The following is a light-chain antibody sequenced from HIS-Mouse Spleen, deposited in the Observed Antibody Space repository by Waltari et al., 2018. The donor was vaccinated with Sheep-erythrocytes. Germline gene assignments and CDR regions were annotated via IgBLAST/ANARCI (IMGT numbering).Light chain of an antibody. V-gene: IGLV2-23*01. CDR3: CSYAGSSTLV. CDR2: EGS. Sequence: QSALTQPASVSGSPGQSITISCTGTSSDVGSYNHVSWYQQHPGKAPKLRIYEGSKRPSGVSNRVSGSKSGNTASLTISGLQAEDEADYYCCSYAGSSTLVFGGGTKLTVL. J-gene: IGLJ2*01. CDR1: SSDVGSYNH.